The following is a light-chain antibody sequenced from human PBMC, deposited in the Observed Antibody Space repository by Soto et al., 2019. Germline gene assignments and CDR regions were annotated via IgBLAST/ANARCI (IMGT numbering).Light chain of an antibody. J-gene: IGLJ2*01. CDR1: NSNIGAGYD. V-gene: IGLV1-40*01. CDR3: QSYDSTVV. Sequence: QSVLTQPPSVSGAPGQRVTISCTGSNSNIGAGYDVHWYQQLPGTAPKLLIYGNSNRPSAVPDRFSGSKSGTSASLAITGLQAEDEADYYCQSYDSTVVFGGGTKLTVL. CDR2: GNS.